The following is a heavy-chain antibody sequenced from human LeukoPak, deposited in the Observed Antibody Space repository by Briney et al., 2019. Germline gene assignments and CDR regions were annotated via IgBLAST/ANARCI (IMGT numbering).Heavy chain of an antibody. Sequence: PSETLSLTCVVSSGSLSGYYWRWIRQPPGGGLEWLGEITHSGSPNYNPSLKSRVTISGDTSKKQFSLNLKSVTAADTGVYYCARGVDLWGRGTPVTVSS. CDR3: ARGVDL. CDR2: ITHSGSP. V-gene: IGHV4-34*01. CDR1: SGSLSGYY. J-gene: IGHJ2*01.